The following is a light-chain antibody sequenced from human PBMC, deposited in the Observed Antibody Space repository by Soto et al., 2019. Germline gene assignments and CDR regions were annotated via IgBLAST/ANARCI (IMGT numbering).Light chain of an antibody. CDR3: QQYSSAPRT. Sequence: DIQMTQSPSSLSASVGDRVTITCRASHVISNYVAWYQQKPGKVPKLLIFAASTLQSGVPSRFSGSGSGTDFTLTISSLQPEDVATYYCQQYSSAPRTFGQGTKVEIK. V-gene: IGKV1-27*01. J-gene: IGKJ1*01. CDR1: HVISNY. CDR2: AAS.